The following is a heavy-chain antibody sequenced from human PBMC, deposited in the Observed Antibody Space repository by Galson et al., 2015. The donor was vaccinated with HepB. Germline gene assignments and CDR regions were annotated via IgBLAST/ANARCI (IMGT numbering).Heavy chain of an antibody. D-gene: IGHD3-10*01. V-gene: IGHV3-33*01. Sequence: SLRLSCAASGFTFSSYGMHWVRQAPGKGLEWVAVIWYDGSNRYYADSVKGRFTISRDNSKNTLYLQMNSLRAEDTAVYYCARDQGMVRGFLSSDGDAFDIWGQGTMVTVSS. CDR2: IWYDGSNR. CDR1: GFTFSSYG. J-gene: IGHJ3*02. CDR3: ARDQGMVRGFLSSDGDAFDI.